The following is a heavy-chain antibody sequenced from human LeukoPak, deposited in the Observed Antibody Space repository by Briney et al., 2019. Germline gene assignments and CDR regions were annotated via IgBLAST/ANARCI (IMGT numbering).Heavy chain of an antibody. CDR3: AASTEVLQVDY. D-gene: IGHD2-15*01. Sequence: SKPLSLTCPVSGGSISNYYWSWIRQPAGEGLEWIGRMYASGSTSYNPSLKSRVTMSGDTSKNQFSLKLSSVTAADTAVYYCAASTEVLQVDYWGQGTLVTVSS. CDR1: GGSISNYY. CDR2: MYASGST. J-gene: IGHJ4*02. V-gene: IGHV4-4*07.